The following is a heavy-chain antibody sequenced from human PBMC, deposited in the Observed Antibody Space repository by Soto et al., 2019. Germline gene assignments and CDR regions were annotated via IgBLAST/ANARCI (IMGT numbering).Heavy chain of an antibody. CDR3: ARNGGCSGGSCYSTSYYYYYGMDV. Sequence: QVQLVQSGAEVKKPGASVKVSCKASGYTFSGNYMHWVRQAPGQGLEWMGIINPSGGSTSYAQKFPGRVTMTRDTSKSTVYMEVSSLRSEDTAVYYCARNGGCSGGSCYSTSYYYYYGMDVWGQGTTVTVSS. D-gene: IGHD2-15*01. CDR1: GYTFSGNY. CDR2: INPSGGST. V-gene: IGHV1-46*01. J-gene: IGHJ6*02.